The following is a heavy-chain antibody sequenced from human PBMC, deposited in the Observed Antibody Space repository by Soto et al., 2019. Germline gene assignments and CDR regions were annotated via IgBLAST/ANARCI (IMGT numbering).Heavy chain of an antibody. Sequence: GGSLRLSCAASGFTFSSYAMSWVRQAPGKGLEWVSAISGSGGSTYYADSVKGRFTISRDNSKNTLYLQMNSLRAEDTAVYYCATTPRITIFGVVTDDYWGQGTLVTVSS. J-gene: IGHJ4*02. CDR3: ATTPRITIFGVVTDDY. CDR2: ISGSGGST. D-gene: IGHD3-3*01. V-gene: IGHV3-23*01. CDR1: GFTFSSYA.